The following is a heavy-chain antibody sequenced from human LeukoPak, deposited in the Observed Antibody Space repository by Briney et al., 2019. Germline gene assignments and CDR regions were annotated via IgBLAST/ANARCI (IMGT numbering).Heavy chain of an antibody. D-gene: IGHD5-24*01. V-gene: IGHV3-21*01. CDR2: FSSSSSYI. CDR3: ARDYSVRDGYSNFDY. J-gene: IGHJ4*02. CDR1: GFTFSSYS. Sequence: GGSLGLSCAASGFTFSSYSMSGVGQAPGKGLEWVSSFSSSSSYIYYADSVKGRFTISRDNAKNSLYLQMNSLRAEDTAVYYCARDYSVRDGYSNFDYWGQGTLVTVSS.